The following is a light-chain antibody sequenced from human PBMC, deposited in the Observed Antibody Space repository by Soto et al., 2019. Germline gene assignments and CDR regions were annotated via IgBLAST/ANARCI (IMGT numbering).Light chain of an antibody. CDR3: QQYGSLVTWT. CDR1: QSVSSNY. J-gene: IGKJ1*01. CDR2: GAS. V-gene: IGKV3-20*01. Sequence: LTQSPGTLSLSPGERATLSCRTSQSVSSNYLAWYQQKLGQAPRLLIYGASSRATGIPDRFSGSGSGTDFTLTISRLEPEDFAVYYCQQYGSLVTWTFGQGTKVEIK.